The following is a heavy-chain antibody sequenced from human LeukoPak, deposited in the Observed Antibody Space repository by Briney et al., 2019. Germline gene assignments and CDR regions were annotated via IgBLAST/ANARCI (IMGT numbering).Heavy chain of an antibody. V-gene: IGHV4-39*01. Sequence: PSETLSLTCTVSGASISTSAYYWGWIRQPPGKGLDWIGNIYYSGSTYYNPSLKSRVTISVDTSKNQFSLKLSSVTAADTAVYYCARRPGQWLAQNFDYWGQGTLVTVSS. J-gene: IGHJ4*02. CDR1: GASISTSAYY. CDR2: IYYSGST. D-gene: IGHD6-19*01. CDR3: ARRPGQWLAQNFDY.